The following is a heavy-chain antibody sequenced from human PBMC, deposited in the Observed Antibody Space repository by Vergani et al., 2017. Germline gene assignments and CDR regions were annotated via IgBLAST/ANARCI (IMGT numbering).Heavy chain of an antibody. CDR2: INHSGST. V-gene: IGHV4-34*01. J-gene: IGHJ4*02. CDR1: GGSFSGYY. D-gene: IGHD1-26*01. Sequence: QVQLQQWGAGLLKPSETLSLTCAVYGGSFSGYYWSWIRQPPGXGLEWIGEINHSGSTNYNPSLKSRVTISVDTSKNQFSLKLSSVTAADTAVYYCARRQYSGSYTDRRRRNIFDYWGQGTLVTVSS. CDR3: ARRQYSGSYTDRRRRNIFDY.